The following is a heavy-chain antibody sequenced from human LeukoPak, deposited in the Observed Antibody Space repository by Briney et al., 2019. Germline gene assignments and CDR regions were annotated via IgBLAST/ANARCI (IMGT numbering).Heavy chain of an antibody. Sequence: ASVKVSCKASGYTFTGYYMHWVRQAPGQGLEWMGRINPNSGGTNYAQKFQGWVTMTRDTSISTAYMELSRLRSDDTAVYYCARVPYCSGGSCYYYGMDVWGQGTTVTVSS. J-gene: IGHJ6*02. CDR2: INPNSGGT. CDR3: ARVPYCSGGSCYYYGMDV. V-gene: IGHV1-2*04. D-gene: IGHD2-15*01. CDR1: GYTFTGYY.